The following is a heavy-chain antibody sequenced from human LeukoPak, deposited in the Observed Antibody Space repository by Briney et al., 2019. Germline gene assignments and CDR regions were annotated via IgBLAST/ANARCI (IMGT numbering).Heavy chain of an antibody. V-gene: IGHV1-69*04. CDR2: IIPILGIA. CDR3: ARGYSGYDSSVDY. J-gene: IGHJ4*02. Sequence: SVKVSCKASGGTFSSYAISWVRQAPGQGLEWIGRIIPILGIANYAQKFQGRVTITADKSTSTAYMELSSLRSEDTAVYYCARGYSGYDSSVDYWGQGTLVTVSS. D-gene: IGHD5-12*01. CDR1: GGTFSSYA.